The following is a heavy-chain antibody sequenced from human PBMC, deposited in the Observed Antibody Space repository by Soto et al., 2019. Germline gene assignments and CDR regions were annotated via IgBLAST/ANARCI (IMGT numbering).Heavy chain of an antibody. V-gene: IGHV3-23*01. CDR3: AKVALLRFLEWPHFDY. D-gene: IGHD3-3*01. Sequence: QPGGSLRLSCAASGFTFSSYAMSWVRQAPGKGLEWVSAISGSGGSTYYADSVKGRFTISRDNSKNTLYLQMNSLRAEDTAVYYCAKVALLRFLEWPHFDYWGQGTLVTVSS. CDR1: GFTFSSYA. J-gene: IGHJ4*02. CDR2: ISGSGGST.